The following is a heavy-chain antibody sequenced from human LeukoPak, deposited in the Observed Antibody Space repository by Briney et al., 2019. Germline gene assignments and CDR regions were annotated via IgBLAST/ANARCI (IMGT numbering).Heavy chain of an antibody. CDR1: GFTFSSYW. Sequence: GGSLRLSCAASGFTFSSYWMSWVRQAPGKGLEWVANIKQDGSEKYYVDSVKGRFTISRDNSKNTLYLQMNSLRAEDTAVYYCAKFIVATHGYFDYWGQGTLVTVSS. V-gene: IGHV3-7*03. CDR3: AKFIVATHGYFDY. CDR2: IKQDGSEK. J-gene: IGHJ4*02. D-gene: IGHD5-12*01.